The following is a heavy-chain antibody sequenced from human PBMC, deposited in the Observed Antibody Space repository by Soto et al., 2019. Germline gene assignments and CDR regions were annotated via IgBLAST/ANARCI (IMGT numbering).Heavy chain of an antibody. CDR1: GYSFTNHW. CDR2: IYPGDSDA. Sequence: GESLKISCQGSGYSFTNHWIAWVRQMPGKGLEWMGIIYPGDSDARYSPSFQGQVTISADKSVSTAYLQWSSLKASDTALSYCARSVVARFLRNPMDVWGQGTPVTVSS. D-gene: IGHD2-15*01. J-gene: IGHJ6*02. V-gene: IGHV5-51*01. CDR3: ARSVVARFLRNPMDV.